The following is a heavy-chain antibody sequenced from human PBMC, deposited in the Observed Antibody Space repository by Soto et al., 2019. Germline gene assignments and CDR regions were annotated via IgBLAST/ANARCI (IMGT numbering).Heavy chain of an antibody. J-gene: IGHJ4*02. Sequence: QVQLVQSGAGVKKPGSSVKVSCKASGGTFSTYGMNWVRLAPGQGLEWMGGIIPKFGTTNYAQKFQGRVTITAEESTNTAYMELNYLRSENTSVYFCARELGLYYGGNYLSPDYWGQRTLVTVS. D-gene: IGHD4-17*01. CDR3: ARELGLYYGGNYLSPDY. CDR2: IIPKFGTT. V-gene: IGHV1-69*13. CDR1: GGTFSTYG.